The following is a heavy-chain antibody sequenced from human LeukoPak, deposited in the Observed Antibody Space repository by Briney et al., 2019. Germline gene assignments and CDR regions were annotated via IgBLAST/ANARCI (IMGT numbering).Heavy chain of an antibody. Sequence: GGSLRLSCAASGFTFSNYWMHWVRQAPGKGLEWVSRINERATIISYADSVKGRFTISRENARNTPYLQMNSLTAEDTAVYYCVRDLILVWTPGDDFDHWGQGTLVTVSS. CDR3: VRDLILVWTPGDDFDH. D-gene: IGHD3-16*01. CDR1: GFTFSNYW. CDR2: INERATII. V-gene: IGHV3-74*01. J-gene: IGHJ4*02.